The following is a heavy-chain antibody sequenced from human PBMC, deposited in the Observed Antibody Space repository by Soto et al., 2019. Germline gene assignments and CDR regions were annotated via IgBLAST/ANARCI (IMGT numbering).Heavy chain of an antibody. CDR1: GFSLSTSGMR. V-gene: IGHV2-70*04. J-gene: IGHJ5*02. CDR3: AKTGTDGSWFDP. Sequence: SGPTLVNPTQTLTLTCTFSGFSLSTSGMRVSWIRQPPGKALEWLARIDWDDDKFYSTSLKTRLTISKDTSKNQVVLTMTNIDPVDTATYYCAKTGTDGSWFDPWGQGTLVTVS. D-gene: IGHD1-1*01. CDR2: IDWDDDK.